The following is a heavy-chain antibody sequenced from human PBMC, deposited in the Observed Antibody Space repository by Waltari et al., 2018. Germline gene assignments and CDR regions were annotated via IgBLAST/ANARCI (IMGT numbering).Heavy chain of an antibody. CDR2: IRASGTTI. V-gene: IGHV3-48*04. CDR3: ARTFNYYFNMDV. CDR1: GLTLSTYN. J-gene: IGHJ6*03. Sequence: EVQLVESGGDLVQRGGSLTLSCAASGLTLSTYNMNWVRQAPGKGLEWVSYIRASGTTISYADSVKGRFTVSRDNAKNSLYLQMNSLRAEDTAVYYCARTFNYYFNMDVWGKGTTVTVSS.